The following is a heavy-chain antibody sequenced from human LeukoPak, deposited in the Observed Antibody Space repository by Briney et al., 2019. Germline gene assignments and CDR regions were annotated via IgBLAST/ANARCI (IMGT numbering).Heavy chain of an antibody. CDR2: IYHSGST. D-gene: IGHD2-15*01. CDR3: ARSSGWQLRLFDP. Sequence: SETLSLTCTVSGYSISSGYYWGWIRQPPGKGLEWIGSIYHSGSTYYNPSLKSRVTISVDTSKNQFSLKLSSVTAADTAVYYCARSSGWQLRLFDPWGQGTLVTVSS. CDR1: GYSISSGYY. V-gene: IGHV4-38-2*02. J-gene: IGHJ5*02.